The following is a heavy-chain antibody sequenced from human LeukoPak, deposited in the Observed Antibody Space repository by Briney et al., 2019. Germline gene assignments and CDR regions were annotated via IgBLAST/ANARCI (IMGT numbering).Heavy chain of an antibody. CDR1: GYTFTSYA. Sequence: ASVKVSCKASGYTFTSYAIHWVRQAPGQRLEWMGWISAGNGNTKYSQNFQGRVTFISNTSATTAFMELSSLRSEDAAVYYCARGNRGTYYYDSSGYYQFDYWGQGTLVTVSS. D-gene: IGHD3-22*01. V-gene: IGHV1-3*01. CDR3: ARGNRGTYYYDSSGYYQFDY. CDR2: ISAGNGNT. J-gene: IGHJ4*02.